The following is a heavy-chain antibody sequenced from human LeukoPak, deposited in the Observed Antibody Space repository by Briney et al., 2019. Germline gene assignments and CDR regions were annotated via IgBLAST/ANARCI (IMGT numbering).Heavy chain of an antibody. D-gene: IGHD6-6*01. CDR3: ARDARHSAAWFDP. J-gene: IGHJ5*02. CDR2: IYTGGST. Sequence: GGSLRLPCAASGLDVNSNYMSWVRQAPGKGLEWVSVIYTGGSTYYADSVKGRFTISRDDPKNTLFLQMNSLRAEDTAVYYCARDARHSAAWFDPWGQGTLVTVSS. V-gene: IGHV3-66*01. CDR1: GLDVNSNY.